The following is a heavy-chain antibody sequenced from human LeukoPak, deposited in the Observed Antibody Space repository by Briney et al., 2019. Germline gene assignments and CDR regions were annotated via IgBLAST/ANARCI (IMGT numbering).Heavy chain of an antibody. CDR3: ARLYYYDSSGYYYPLDY. J-gene: IGHJ4*02. Sequence: SETLSLTCTVSGGSISSYYWSWIRQPPGKGLEWIGSIYYSGSTYYNPSLKSRVTISVDTSKNQFSLKLSSVTAADTAVYYCARLYYYDSSGYYYPLDYWGQGTLVTVSS. CDR1: GGSISSYY. D-gene: IGHD3-22*01. V-gene: IGHV4-39*07. CDR2: IYYSGST.